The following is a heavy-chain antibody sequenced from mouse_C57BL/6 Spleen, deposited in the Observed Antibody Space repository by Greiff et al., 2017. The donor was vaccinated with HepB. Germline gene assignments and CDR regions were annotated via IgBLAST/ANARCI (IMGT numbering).Heavy chain of an antibody. CDR1: GFTFSDYG. D-gene: IGHD2-12*01. Sequence: EVQLQQSGGGLVKPGGSLKLSCAASGFTFSDYGMHWVRQTPEKGLEWVAYISSGSSTIYYADTVKGRFTISRDNAKNTLFLQMTSLRSEDTAMYYCARGGGGLLSWGQGTTLTVSS. CDR3: ARGGGGLLS. J-gene: IGHJ2*01. V-gene: IGHV5-17*01. CDR2: ISSGSSTI.